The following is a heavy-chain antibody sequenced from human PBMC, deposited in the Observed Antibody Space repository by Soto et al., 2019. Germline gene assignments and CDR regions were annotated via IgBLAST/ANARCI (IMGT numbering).Heavy chain of an antibody. V-gene: IGHV5-51*01. J-gene: IGHJ4*02. CDR3: ARHVYYDVLKKNY. D-gene: IGHD3-9*01. CDR2: IYPGNSDT. CDR1: GYNFSNYL. Sequence: GGALKNSCKGSGYNFSNYLIWWVRQMPGKGLEWMGIIYPGNSDTRYSPSFQGQVTISADTSISTAYLEWSSLKASDTAIYYCARHVYYDVLKKNYWGQGTLVTVSS.